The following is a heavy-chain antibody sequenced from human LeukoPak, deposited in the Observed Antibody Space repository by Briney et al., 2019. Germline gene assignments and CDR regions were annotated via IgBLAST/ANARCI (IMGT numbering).Heavy chain of an antibody. CDR2: IKQDGSER. D-gene: IGHD3-3*01. J-gene: IGHJ4*02. CDR1: GFTFSSYW. CDR3: AREGWTIFGVVTPFDY. V-gene: IGHV3-7*01. Sequence: GSLRLSCAASGFTFSSYWMSWVRQAPGKGLEWVANIKQDGSERYYVDSVKGRFTISRDNAKNSLYLQTNSLRAEDTAVYYCAREGWTIFGVVTPFDYWGQGTLLTVSS.